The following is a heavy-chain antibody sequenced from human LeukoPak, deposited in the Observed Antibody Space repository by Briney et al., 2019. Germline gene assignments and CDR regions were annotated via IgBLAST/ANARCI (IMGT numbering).Heavy chain of an antibody. J-gene: IGHJ4*02. CDR3: STDYGDYANYFHY. CDR2: ISSSSTSTI. D-gene: IGHD4-17*01. V-gene: IGHV3-48*02. CDR1: GFTFSNYA. Sequence: PGGSLRLSCAASGFTFSNYAMNWVRQAPGKGLEWVSYISSSSTSTIYYADSVKGRFTISRDNAKNSLYLQMNSLRDEDTAVYHCSTDYGDYANYFHYWGQGTLVTVSS.